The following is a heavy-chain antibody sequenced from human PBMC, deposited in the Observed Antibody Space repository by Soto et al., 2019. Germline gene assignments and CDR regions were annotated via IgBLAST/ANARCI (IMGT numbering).Heavy chain of an antibody. CDR3: AREKFSGTYYWLDS. J-gene: IGHJ5*01. CDR2: ISYSGNT. D-gene: IGHD1-26*01. Sequence: QVQLQESGPGLVKPSETLSLTCTVYGGSMRTGGYYWSWIRQHAGRGLEWIGYISYSGNTYYNPSLMGRVAISVDTSKTQFALNLNSVSAADTAVYYCAREKFSGTYYWLDSWGQGTLVTVSS. V-gene: IGHV4-31*03. CDR1: GGSMRTGGYY.